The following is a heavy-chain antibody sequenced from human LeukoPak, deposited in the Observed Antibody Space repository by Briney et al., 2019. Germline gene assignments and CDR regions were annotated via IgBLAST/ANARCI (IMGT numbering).Heavy chain of an antibody. J-gene: IGHJ4*02. CDR1: GFSFSSYW. D-gene: IGHD6-13*01. V-gene: IGHV3-7*01. CDR2: IKQDGSEK. CDR3: ARMSTSSWYVCDY. Sequence: GGSLRLSCAASGFSFSSYWMTWVRQAPGKGLEWVANIKQDGSEKYYVDSVMGRFTISRDNAKNSLYLQMNSLGAEDTAVYYCARMSTSSWYVCDYWGQGTLVTVSS.